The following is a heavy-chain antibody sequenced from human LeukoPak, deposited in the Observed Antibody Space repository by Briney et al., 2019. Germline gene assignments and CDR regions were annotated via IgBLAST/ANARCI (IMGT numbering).Heavy chain of an antibody. D-gene: IGHD2-2*01. Sequence: GSLRLSCAASGFTFSSYSMNWVRQAPGKGLEWVSSISSSSSYIYYADSVKGRFTISRDNAKNSLYLQMNSLRAEDTAVYYCARHVQYCSSTSCSGWFDPWGQGTLVTVSS. V-gene: IGHV3-21*01. CDR3: ARHVQYCSSTSCSGWFDP. CDR2: ISSSSSYI. J-gene: IGHJ5*02. CDR1: GFTFSSYS.